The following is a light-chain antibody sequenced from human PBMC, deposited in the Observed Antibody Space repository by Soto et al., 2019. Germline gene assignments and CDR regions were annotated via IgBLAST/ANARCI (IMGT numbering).Light chain of an antibody. Sequence: QSALTQPPSVSGSPGQSVTISCTGTSSDVGNYNRVSWYQQPPGTAPKLIIYEVNNRPSGVPDRFSGSKSGNTASLTISGLQAADEANYFCSLYTTSTTRVVFGGGTKVTVL. V-gene: IGLV2-18*01. J-gene: IGLJ2*01. CDR1: SSDVGNYNR. CDR3: SLYTTSTTRVV. CDR2: EVN.